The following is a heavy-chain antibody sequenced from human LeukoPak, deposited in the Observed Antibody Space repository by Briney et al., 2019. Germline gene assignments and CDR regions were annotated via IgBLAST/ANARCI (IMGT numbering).Heavy chain of an antibody. Sequence: ASVRVSCKVSGNTLTELAVHWVRQAPGKGLEWMGGVDPEDGQTIYAQKFQGRVTMTEDTSTDTAYMELRSLIYEDSAIYYCTTPGPGDVLTARDAFDVWGLGTLVTVSS. V-gene: IGHV1-24*01. CDR3: TTPGPGDVLTARDAFDV. CDR2: VDPEDGQT. J-gene: IGHJ3*01. D-gene: IGHD3-10*01. CDR1: GNTLTELA.